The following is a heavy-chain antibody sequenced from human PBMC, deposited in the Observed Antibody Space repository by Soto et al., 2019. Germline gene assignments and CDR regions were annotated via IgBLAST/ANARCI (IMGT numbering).Heavy chain of an antibody. D-gene: IGHD1-26*01. CDR2: ISSSVITI. J-gene: IGHJ4*02. CDR1: GFTFSSYE. V-gene: IGHV3-48*03. Sequence: EVLLVESGGGLVQPGGSLRLSCAASGFTFSSYEMNGVPQAPGKGLEWVSYISSSVITIYYADSVKGRFTMSRDNAKDSLYLQMNTLRAEDTAVYYCARLNTMGFDYWGQGTLVTVSS. CDR3: ARLNTMGFDY.